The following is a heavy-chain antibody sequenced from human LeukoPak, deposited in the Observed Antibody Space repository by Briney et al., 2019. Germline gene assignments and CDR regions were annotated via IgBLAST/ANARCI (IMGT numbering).Heavy chain of an antibody. CDR3: ARRLRLPLRYYYDSSGYFDY. CDR2: MNHSGST. V-gene: IGHV4-34*01. J-gene: IGHJ4*02. D-gene: IGHD3-22*01. Sequence: SETLSLTCAVYGGSFSGYYWSWIRQPPGKGLEWIGEMNHSGSTNYNPSLKSRVTISVDTSKNQFSLKLSSVTAADTAVYYCARRLRLPLRYYYDSSGYFDYWGQGTLVTVSS. CDR1: GGSFSGYY.